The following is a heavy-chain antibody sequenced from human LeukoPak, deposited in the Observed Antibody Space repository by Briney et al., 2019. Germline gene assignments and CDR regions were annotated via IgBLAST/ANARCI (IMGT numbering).Heavy chain of an antibody. D-gene: IGHD1-26*01. J-gene: IGHJ3*02. CDR1: GYTFTGYY. V-gene: IGHV1-2*04. CDR3: ARVRATGRDAFDI. CDR2: INPNSGGT. Sequence: GASVKVSCKASGYTFTGYYMHWVRQAPGQGLEWMGWINPNSGGTNYAQKFQGWVTMTRDTSISTAYMELSRLRSDDTAVYYCARVRATGRDAFDIWGQGTMVTVSS.